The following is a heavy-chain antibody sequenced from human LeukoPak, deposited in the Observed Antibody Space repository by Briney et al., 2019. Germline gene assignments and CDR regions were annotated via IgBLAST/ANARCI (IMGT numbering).Heavy chain of an antibody. V-gene: IGHV3-23*01. CDR1: GFTFSSYA. D-gene: IGHD6-19*01. Sequence: QSGGSLRLSCAASGFTFSSYAMSWVRQAPGKGLEWVSAISGSGGSTYYADSVKGRFTISRDNSKNTLYLQMNSLRAEDTAVYYCASAYSSAWSSDYWGQGTLVTVSS. CDR2: ISGSGGST. CDR3: ASAYSSAWSSDY. J-gene: IGHJ4*02.